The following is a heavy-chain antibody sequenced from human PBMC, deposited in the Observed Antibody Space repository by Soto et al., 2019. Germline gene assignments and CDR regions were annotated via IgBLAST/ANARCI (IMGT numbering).Heavy chain of an antibody. CDR3: AKEIFAAAYAATSAFDL. CDR1: EFPFSSHA. D-gene: IGHD2-8*01. J-gene: IGHJ4*02. V-gene: IGHV3-23*01. Sequence: PGGSLRLSCAASEFPFSSHAMRWLSQATGTGPEWVAFVDGSGGDTSYADSVKGRFTISRDNSDSSLHLHMNSLRAEDTGRYFCAKEIFAAAYAATSAFDLWGQGTLVTVSS. CDR2: VDGSGGDT.